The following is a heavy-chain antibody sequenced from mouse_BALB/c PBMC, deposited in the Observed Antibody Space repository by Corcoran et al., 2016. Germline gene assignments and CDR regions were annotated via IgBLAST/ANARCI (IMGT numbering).Heavy chain of an antibody. CDR2: INPYNDGT. CDR3: ARYGNYYYYWYFDV. Sequence: EVQLQQSGPELVKPGASVKMSCKASGYTFTSYVMHWVKQKPGQGLEWIGYINPYNDGTKYNEKFKGKATLTSDKSSSTAYMELSSLTSEDSAVYYCARYGNYYYYWYFDVWGAGTTVTVSS. J-gene: IGHJ1*01. CDR1: GYTFTSYV. D-gene: IGHD2-1*01. V-gene: IGHV1S136*01.